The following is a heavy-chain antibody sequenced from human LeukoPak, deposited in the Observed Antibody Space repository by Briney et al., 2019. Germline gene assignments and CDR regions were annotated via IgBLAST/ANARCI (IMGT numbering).Heavy chain of an antibody. D-gene: IGHD3-10*01. CDR2: VSYDGSNK. CDR3: ARNRRKDHGSGSYYADAFDI. J-gene: IGHJ3*02. V-gene: IGHV3-30*04. Sequence: GRSLRLSCAASGFTFSSYAMHWVRQAPGKGLEWVAVVSYDGSNKYYADSVKGRFTISRDNSKNTLYLQMNSLRAEDTAVYYCARNRRKDHGSGSYYADAFDIWGQGTMVTVSS. CDR1: GFTFSSYA.